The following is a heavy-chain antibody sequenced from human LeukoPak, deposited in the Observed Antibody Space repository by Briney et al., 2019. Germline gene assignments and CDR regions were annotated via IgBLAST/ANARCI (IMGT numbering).Heavy chain of an antibody. CDR3: ARGPYSYDSSGAFDI. CDR1: GDSISSGDYY. V-gene: IGHV4-61*02. Sequence: SETLSLTCTVSGDSISSGDYYWSWIRQPAGKGPEWIVRISSSGSTNYNPSLKSRATISVETSKNQFSLKLRSVTAADTAVYFCARGPYSYDSSGAFDIWGQGTMVTVSS. CDR2: ISSSGST. D-gene: IGHD3-22*01. J-gene: IGHJ3*02.